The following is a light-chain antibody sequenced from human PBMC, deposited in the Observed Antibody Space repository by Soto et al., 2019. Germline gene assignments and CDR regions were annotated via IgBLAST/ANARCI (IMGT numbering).Light chain of an antibody. CDR3: QYYDNSPPYI. CDR2: GAS. J-gene: IGKJ2*01. Sequence: EIVLTQSPGTLSLSPGERATLSCRASQSVSGSQLAWYQHKPGQAPRLLLYGASRRSTGIPDRFSGSGSGTDFTLTISRLEPEDFAVYFCQYYDNSPPYIFGQGTKLEIK. CDR1: QSVSGSQ. V-gene: IGKV3-20*01.